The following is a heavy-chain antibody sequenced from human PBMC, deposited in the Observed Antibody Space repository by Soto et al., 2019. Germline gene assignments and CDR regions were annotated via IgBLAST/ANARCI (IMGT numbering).Heavy chain of an antibody. V-gene: IGHV1-24*01. D-gene: IGHD6-19*01. J-gene: IGHJ4*02. CDR1: GYTLTELS. CDR2: FDPEDGET. Sequence: ASVKVSCKVSGYTLTELSMHWVRQAPGKGLEWMGGFDPEDGETIYAQKFQGRVTMTEDTSTDTAYMELSSLGSEDTAVYYCATRSRYSSGWYSDYWGQGTLVTVSS. CDR3: ATRSRYSSGWYSDY.